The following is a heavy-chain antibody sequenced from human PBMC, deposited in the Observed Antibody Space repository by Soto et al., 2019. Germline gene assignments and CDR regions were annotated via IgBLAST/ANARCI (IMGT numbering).Heavy chain of an antibody. CDR2: IYATGTT. J-gene: IGHJ5*02. D-gene: IGHD1-1*01. V-gene: IGHV4-4*07. CDR1: GASISGFY. Sequence: SETRSRTWTVSGASISGFYWSWIRKSAGKGLEWIGRIYATGTTDYNPSLKSRVMMSVDTSKKQFSLKLRSVTAADTAVYYCVRDGTKTLRDWFDPWGQGISVTVSS. CDR3: VRDGTKTLRDWFDP.